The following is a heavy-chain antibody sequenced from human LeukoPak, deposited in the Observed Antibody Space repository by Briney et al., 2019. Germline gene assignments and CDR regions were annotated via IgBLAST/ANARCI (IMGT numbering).Heavy chain of an antibody. CDR1: GYTFTSYG. CDR3: ARARKYYYDSSGYLSY. V-gene: IGHV1-18*01. J-gene: IGHJ4*02. D-gene: IGHD3-22*01. Sequence: ASVKVSCKASGYTFTSYGISWVRQAPGQGLEWMGWISAYNGNTNYAQKLQGRVTMTTDTSTSTAYMELRSLRSDDTAVYYCARARKYYYDSSGYLSYWGQGTLVTVSS. CDR2: ISAYNGNT.